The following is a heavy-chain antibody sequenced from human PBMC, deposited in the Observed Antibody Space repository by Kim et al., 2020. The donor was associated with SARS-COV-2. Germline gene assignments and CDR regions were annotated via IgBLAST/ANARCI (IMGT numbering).Heavy chain of an antibody. V-gene: IGHV1-69*04. Sequence: SVKVSCKASGGTFSSYAISWVRQAPGQGLEWMGRIIPILGIANYAQKFQGRVTITADKSTSTAYMELSSLRSEDTAVYYCASCSGGSCYYYYYYYMDVWGKGTTVIVSS. D-gene: IGHD2-15*01. CDR2: IIPILGIA. CDR1: GGTFSSYA. CDR3: ASCSGGSCYYYYYYYMDV. J-gene: IGHJ6*03.